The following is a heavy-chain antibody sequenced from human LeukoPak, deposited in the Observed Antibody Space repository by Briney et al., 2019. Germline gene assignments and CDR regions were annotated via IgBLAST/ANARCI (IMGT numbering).Heavy chain of an antibody. D-gene: IGHD3-3*01. Sequence: SETLSLTCTVSGGSISSYYWSWIGQPPGKGLEWIGYIYYSGSTNYNPSLKSRVTISVDTSKNQFSLKLSSVTAADTAVYYCAREVLEWPALGFFDYWGQGTLVTVSS. J-gene: IGHJ4*02. CDR3: AREVLEWPALGFFDY. V-gene: IGHV4-59*01. CDR2: IYYSGST. CDR1: GGSISSYY.